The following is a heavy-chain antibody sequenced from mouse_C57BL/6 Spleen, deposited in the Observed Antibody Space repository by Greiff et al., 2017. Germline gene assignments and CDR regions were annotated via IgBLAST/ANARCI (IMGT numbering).Heavy chain of an antibody. CDR2: IDPNSGGT. J-gene: IGHJ1*03. Sequence: QVQLQQPGAELVKPGASVKLSCKASGYTFTSYWMHWVKQRPGRGLEWIGRIDPNSGGTKYNEKFKSKATLTVDKPSSTAYMQLSSLTSEDSAVYYCARSITTVVATRYFDVWGTGTTVTVSS. V-gene: IGHV1-72*01. D-gene: IGHD1-1*01. CDR1: GYTFTSYW. CDR3: ARSITTVVATRYFDV.